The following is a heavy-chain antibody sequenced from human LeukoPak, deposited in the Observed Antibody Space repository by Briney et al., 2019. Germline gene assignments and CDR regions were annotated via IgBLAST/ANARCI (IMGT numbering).Heavy chain of an antibody. V-gene: IGHV4-61*02. CDR1: GASISSGRYY. CDR2: IYTTGST. Sequence: SETLSLTCTVSGASISSGRYYWGWIRQPAGKGLEWIGRIYTTGSTNYNPSLKSRVTISVDTSKNQFSLKLTSVTAADTAMYYCARAGYTISYYSLDYWGQGTLVTVSS. CDR3: ARAGYTISYYSLDY. D-gene: IGHD1-26*01. J-gene: IGHJ4*02.